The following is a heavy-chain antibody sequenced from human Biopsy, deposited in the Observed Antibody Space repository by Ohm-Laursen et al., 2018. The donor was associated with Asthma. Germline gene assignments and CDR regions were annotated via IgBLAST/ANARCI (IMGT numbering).Heavy chain of an antibody. CDR2: VNTDNGDT. CDR3: ARTYYDFLTGQVKDVFGV. J-gene: IGHJ3*01. CDR1: GYNFISFA. D-gene: IGHD3-9*01. Sequence: ASVKVSCKASGYNFISFAIHWVRQAPGQRLEWMGWVNTDNGDTKYSQKFQGRVTITRDTSASTAYTELRSLRSEDTATYYCARTYYDFLTGQVKDVFGVWGQGTMVTVSS. V-gene: IGHV1-3*04.